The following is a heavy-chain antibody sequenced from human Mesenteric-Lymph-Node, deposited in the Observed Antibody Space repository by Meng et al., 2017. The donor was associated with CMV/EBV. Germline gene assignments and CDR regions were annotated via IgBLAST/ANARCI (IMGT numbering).Heavy chain of an antibody. Sequence: TCAVSGGSITSNNWWSWVRQPQGKGLEWIGEIYHSGSTNYSPSLKSRVTISVDKSKNHFSLNLSSVTAADTAVYYCARDGGATTLDYWGQGTLVTVSS. CDR2: IYHSGST. CDR1: GGSITSNNW. V-gene: IGHV4-4*02. J-gene: IGHJ4*02. CDR3: ARDGGATTLDY. D-gene: IGHD5-24*01.